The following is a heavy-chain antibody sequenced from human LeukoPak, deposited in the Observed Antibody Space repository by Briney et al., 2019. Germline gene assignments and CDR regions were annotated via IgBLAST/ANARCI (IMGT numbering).Heavy chain of an antibody. Sequence: GASVKVSCKASGYTFTSYDINWVRQATGQGLEWMGWMNPNSGNTGYAQKFQGRVTITRNTSISTAYMELSSLRSEDTAVYYCAKDRSGYSSSWYLPSSYWGQGTLVTVSS. D-gene: IGHD6-13*01. CDR1: GYTFTSYD. J-gene: IGHJ4*02. V-gene: IGHV1-8*03. CDR2: MNPNSGNT. CDR3: AKDRSGYSSSWYLPSSY.